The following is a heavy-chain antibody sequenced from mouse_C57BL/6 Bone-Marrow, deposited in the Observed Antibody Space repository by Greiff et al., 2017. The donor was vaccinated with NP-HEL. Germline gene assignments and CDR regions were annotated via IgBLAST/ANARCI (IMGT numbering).Heavy chain of an antibody. V-gene: IGHV14-4*01. D-gene: IGHD2-3*01. J-gene: IGHJ4*01. CDR1: GFNIKDDY. Sequence: VQLKQSGAELVRPGASVKLSCTASGFNIKDDYMHWVKQRPEQGLEWIGWIDPENGDTEYASKFQGKATITADTSSNTAYLQLSSLTSEDTDVYYCTTFYPSMDYWGQGTSVTVSS. CDR3: TTFYPSMDY. CDR2: IDPENGDT.